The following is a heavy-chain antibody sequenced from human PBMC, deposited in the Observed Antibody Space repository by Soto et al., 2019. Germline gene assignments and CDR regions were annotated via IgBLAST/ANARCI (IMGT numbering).Heavy chain of an antibody. CDR1: GFSLSSTRVA. CDR3: AHSVVAGLGYYFDY. CDR2: IYWDDDK. J-gene: IGHJ4*02. V-gene: IGHV2-5*02. Sequence: QITLKESGPTLVKPTQTLTLTCTFSGFSLSSTRVAVGWIRQPPGKALEWLALIYWDDDKPYSPFLKSRLTITKETSKNQVVVTMTHMDPVDTATYYCAHSVVAGLGYYFDYWGQGTLVTVSS. D-gene: IGHD6-19*01.